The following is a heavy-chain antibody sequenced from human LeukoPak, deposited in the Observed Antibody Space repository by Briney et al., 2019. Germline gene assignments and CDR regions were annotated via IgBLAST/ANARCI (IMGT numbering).Heavy chain of an antibody. CDR3: ARGRYGWLPFDY. D-gene: IGHD3-16*01. V-gene: IGHV4-59*01. CDR1: GGSISSYY. J-gene: IGHJ4*02. CDR2: IYYSGST. Sequence: PSETLSLTCAVSGGSISSYYWSWIRQPPGKGLEWIGYIYYSGSTNYNPSLKSRVTISVDTSKNQFTLKLSSVTAADTAVYYCARGRYGWLPFDYWGRGTLVTVSS.